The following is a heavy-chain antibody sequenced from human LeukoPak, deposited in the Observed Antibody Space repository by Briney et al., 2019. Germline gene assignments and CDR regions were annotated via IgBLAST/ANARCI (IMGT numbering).Heavy chain of an antibody. CDR3: ARDTSGYLLLDY. J-gene: IGHJ4*02. D-gene: IGHD3-22*01. CDR2: IYYSGST. V-gene: IGHV4-30-4*08. Sequence: SWIRQPPGKGLEWIGYIYYSGSTYYNPSLKSRLTISVDSSNNQFSLKLSSVTAADTAVYYCARDTSGYLLLDYWGQGTLVTVSS.